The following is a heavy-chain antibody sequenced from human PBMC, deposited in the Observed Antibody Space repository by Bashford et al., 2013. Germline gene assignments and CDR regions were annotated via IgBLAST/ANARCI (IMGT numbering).Heavy chain of an antibody. CDR2: IYHSGNT. Sequence: SVDPVPHLSLFLLGPSLISCWSWLRQAPGKGLEWIACIYHSGNTKYNPSLKSRVSISIDTSKKQFSLNLTSVTAADTAMYYCARSPRRHILGVDPYDLDSWGQGTLVTISS. D-gene: IGHD3-3*01. J-gene: IGHJ4*02. CDR1: LGPSLISC. CDR3: ARSPRRHILGVDPYDLDS. V-gene: IGHV4-59*13.